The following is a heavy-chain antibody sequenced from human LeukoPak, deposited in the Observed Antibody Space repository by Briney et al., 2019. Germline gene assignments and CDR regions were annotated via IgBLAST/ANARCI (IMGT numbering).Heavy chain of an antibody. CDR2: IYYSGST. V-gene: IGHV4-59*01. J-gene: IGHJ4*02. CDR1: GGSISSYY. CDR3: ARDPGTAAGYFDY. Sequence: PSETLSLTCTVSGGSISSYYWSWIRQPPGKGLEWIGYIYYSGSTNYNPSLKSRVTISVDTSKNRFSLKLSSVTAADTAVYYCARDPGTAAGYFDYWGQGTQVSVSS. D-gene: IGHD6-13*01.